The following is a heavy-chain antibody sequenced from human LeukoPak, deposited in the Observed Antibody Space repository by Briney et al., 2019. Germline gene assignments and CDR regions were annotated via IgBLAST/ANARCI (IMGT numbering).Heavy chain of an antibody. V-gene: IGHV3-21*01. CDR1: GFIFSSYS. D-gene: IGHD6-13*01. CDR2: ISTSSSYI. Sequence: PGGSLRLSCAASGFIFSSYSMNWVRQAPGKGLEWVSFISTSSSYIYYADSVKGRFTISRDNAKNSLYLQMNSLRAEDTAVYYCARASSSWYYFDFWGQGTLVTVSS. J-gene: IGHJ4*02. CDR3: ARASSSWYYFDF.